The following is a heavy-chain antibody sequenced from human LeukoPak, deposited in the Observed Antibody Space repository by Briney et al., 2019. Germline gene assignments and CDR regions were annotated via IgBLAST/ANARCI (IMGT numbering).Heavy chain of an antibody. V-gene: IGHV4-34*01. D-gene: IGHD7-27*01. Sequence: PSETLPLTCAVYGGSFSGYYWSWIRQPPGKGLEWIGEINHSGSTNYNPSLKSRVTISVDTSKNQFSLRLSSVTAADTAVYYCARLTLTGSLNWGQGTLVTVSS. CDR3: ARLTLTGSLN. CDR2: INHSGST. CDR1: GGSFSGYY. J-gene: IGHJ4*02.